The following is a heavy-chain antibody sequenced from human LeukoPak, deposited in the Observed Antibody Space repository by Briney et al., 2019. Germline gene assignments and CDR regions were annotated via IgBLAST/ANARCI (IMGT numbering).Heavy chain of an antibody. Sequence: GGSLRLSCAASGFTSSTYTMYWVRHPPGKGLEWVSIIGSSGGGIHYADSVKGRFTISRDNSKNALYLQMNSLRVEDTAVYYCAIDPNWGTHSWGQGVLVTVSS. D-gene: IGHD7-27*01. V-gene: IGHV3-23*01. J-gene: IGHJ4*02. CDR1: GFTSSTYT. CDR3: AIDPNWGTHS. CDR2: IGSSGGGI.